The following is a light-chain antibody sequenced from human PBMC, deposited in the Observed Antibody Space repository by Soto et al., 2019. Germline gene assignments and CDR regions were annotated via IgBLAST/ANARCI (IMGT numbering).Light chain of an antibody. J-gene: IGLJ1*01. Sequence: QSVLTQPRSVSGSLGQSVTISCTGTSGDVGGYNYVSWYQKQSGQAPKLMIYDVSKRPSGVPDRFSGSKSGNTASLTISGLQAEDEADYYCCSYGGNYTPYVFGTGTTLTVL. CDR2: DVS. CDR3: CSYGGNYTPYV. V-gene: IGLV2-11*01. CDR1: SGDVGGYNY.